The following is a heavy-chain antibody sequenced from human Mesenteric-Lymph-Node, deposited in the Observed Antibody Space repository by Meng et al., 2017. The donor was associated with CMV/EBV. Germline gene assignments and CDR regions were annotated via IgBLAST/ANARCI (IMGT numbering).Heavy chain of an antibody. Sequence: LSLTCAASGFTFDDYAMHWVRQAPGKGLEWVSGISWNSGSIGYADSVKGRFTISRDNAKNSLYLQMNSLRAEDTAVYYCARDLTGSSVYWGQGTLVTVSS. D-gene: IGHD1-20*01. CDR3: ARDLTGSSVY. V-gene: IGHV3-9*01. CDR2: ISWNSGSI. J-gene: IGHJ4*02. CDR1: GFTFDDYA.